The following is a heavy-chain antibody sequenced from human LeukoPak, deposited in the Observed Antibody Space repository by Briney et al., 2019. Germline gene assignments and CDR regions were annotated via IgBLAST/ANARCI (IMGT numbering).Heavy chain of an antibody. CDR2: ISSSSSTI. Sequence: GGSLRLSCAASGFTLSSYSMNWVRHAPGKGREWVSYISSSSSTIYYANSVRGRFTHSRDNAKNSLYLQINSLRAEDTAVSYCASAAEYYYFWSGYCRGYYYMDVWGKGTTVTVSS. V-gene: IGHV3-48*01. D-gene: IGHD3-3*01. J-gene: IGHJ6*03. CDR1: GFTLSSYS. CDR3: ASAAEYYYFWSGYCRGYYYMDV.